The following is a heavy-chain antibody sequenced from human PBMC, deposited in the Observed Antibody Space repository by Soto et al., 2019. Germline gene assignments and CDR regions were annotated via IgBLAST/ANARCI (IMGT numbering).Heavy chain of an antibody. CDR1: SDSISNYY. Sequence: SETLSLTCTVSSDSISNYYWSWIRQPPGKGLEWTGYIHYSGSTNYNPSLKRRVTISGDTSKNQLSLNLSSVTAADTAVYYCARHYYDASGLDYWGQGTLVTVSS. CDR3: ARHYYDASGLDY. V-gene: IGHV4-59*01. D-gene: IGHD3-22*01. J-gene: IGHJ4*02. CDR2: IHYSGST.